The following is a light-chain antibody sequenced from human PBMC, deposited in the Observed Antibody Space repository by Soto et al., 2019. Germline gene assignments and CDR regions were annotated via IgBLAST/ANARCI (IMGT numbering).Light chain of an antibody. Sequence: DVVMTQSPLYLPVTLGQPASISCRASQSPVSYDGNTYLNWFQQRPGQPPRRLIYKVSDRDSGFPDGLSGSGSGTDFTLRISRVEAEDVAVYYCMQGTQWPYSFGQGTKLAI. CDR2: KVS. CDR3: MQGTQWPYS. V-gene: IGKV2-30*01. J-gene: IGKJ2*03. CDR1: QSPVSYDGNTY.